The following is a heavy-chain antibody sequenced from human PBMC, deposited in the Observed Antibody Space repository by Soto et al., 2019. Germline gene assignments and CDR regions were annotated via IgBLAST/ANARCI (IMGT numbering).Heavy chain of an antibody. D-gene: IGHD3-22*01. V-gene: IGHV3-23*01. J-gene: IGHJ2*01. Sequence: EVQLLESGGGLVQPGGSLRLSCAASGFTFSSYAMSWVRQAPGKGLEWVSAISGSGGSTYYADSVKGRFTISRDNSKNTLYLQMNSLRAEDTAVYYCASPGGYYDSSGYYTTYWYFDLWGRGTLVTVSS. CDR3: ASPGGYYDSSGYYTTYWYFDL. CDR2: ISGSGGST. CDR1: GFTFSSYA.